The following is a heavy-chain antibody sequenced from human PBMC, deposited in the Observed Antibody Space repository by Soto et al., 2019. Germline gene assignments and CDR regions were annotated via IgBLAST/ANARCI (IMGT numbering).Heavy chain of an antibody. CDR2: IDPSDSYT. Sequence: PGESLNIYFKGSGYSFTSYWISWVRQMPGKGLEWMGRIDPSDSYTNYSPSFQRHVTISADKSISTAYLQWSSLKAPDTAMYYCARFWFGEGDPWGQGTLVTVSS. CDR3: ARFWFGEGDP. CDR1: GYSFTSYW. J-gene: IGHJ5*02. D-gene: IGHD3-10*01. V-gene: IGHV5-10-1*01.